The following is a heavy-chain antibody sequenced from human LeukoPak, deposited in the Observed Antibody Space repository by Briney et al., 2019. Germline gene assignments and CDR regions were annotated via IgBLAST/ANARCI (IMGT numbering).Heavy chain of an antibody. CDR1: GFTFSNYW. CDR2: IRPDGSDD. Sequence: PGGPLRLSCAASGFTFSNYWMSWVRQAPGKGLEWVASIRPDGSDDYYMDSFKGRFTISRDNAANSLYLQMSSLRAEDTAVYNCARLTGGVTTYDYWGQGTLVTVSS. V-gene: IGHV3-7*01. CDR3: ARLTGGVTTYDY. J-gene: IGHJ4*02. D-gene: IGHD4-11*01.